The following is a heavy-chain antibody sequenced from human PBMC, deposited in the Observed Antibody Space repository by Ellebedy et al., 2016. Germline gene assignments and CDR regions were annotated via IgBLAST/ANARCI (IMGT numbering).Heavy chain of an antibody. Sequence: SETLSLXXTVSGGSISSSSYYWGWIRQPPGKGLEWIGSIYYSGSTYYNPSLKSRVTISVDTSKNQFSLKLSSVTAADTAVYYCATEREPVYDSSGYYLRDYWGQGTLVTVSS. D-gene: IGHD3-22*01. CDR2: IYYSGST. V-gene: IGHV4-39*07. CDR1: GGSISSSSYY. CDR3: ATEREPVYDSSGYYLRDY. J-gene: IGHJ4*02.